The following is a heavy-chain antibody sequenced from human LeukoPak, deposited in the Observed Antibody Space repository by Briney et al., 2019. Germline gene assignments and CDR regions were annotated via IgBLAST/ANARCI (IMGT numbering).Heavy chain of an antibody. CDR2: INPNSGST. J-gene: IGHJ5*02. CDR1: RYTFTGYY. D-gene: IGHD4-17*01. Sequence: ASVKVSCKASRYTFTGYYMHWVRQAPGQGLEWMGWINPNSGSTNYAQKFQGRVTMTRDTSISTAYMELSRLRSDDTAVYYCARPAYGDFGRTFDPWGQGTLVTVSS. V-gene: IGHV1-2*02. CDR3: ARPAYGDFGRTFDP.